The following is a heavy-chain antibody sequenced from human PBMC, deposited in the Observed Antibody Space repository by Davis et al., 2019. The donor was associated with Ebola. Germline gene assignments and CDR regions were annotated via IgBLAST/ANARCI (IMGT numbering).Heavy chain of an antibody. D-gene: IGHD4-17*01. V-gene: IGHV5-51*01. Sequence: GESLKISCKGSGYSFTNYWIGWVRQMPGKGLEWMGMIYPGDSDTKYSPSFQGQVTMSADKSITTAYLQWSSLKASDTAMYYCARHRPFGDYAIDYWGQGTLVTVSS. CDR3: ARHRPFGDYAIDY. J-gene: IGHJ4*02. CDR1: GYSFTNYW. CDR2: IYPGDSDT.